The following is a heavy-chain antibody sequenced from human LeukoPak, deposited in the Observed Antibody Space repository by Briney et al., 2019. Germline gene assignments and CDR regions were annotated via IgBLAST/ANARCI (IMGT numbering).Heavy chain of an antibody. V-gene: IGHV1-2*02. CDR2: INPNSGGT. CDR1: GYTFTGYY. Sequence: ASVKVSCKASGYTFTGYYMHWVRQAPGQGLEWMGWINPNSGGTNYAQKFQGRATMTRGTSISTAYMELSRLRSDDTAVYYCARVSQLLALNYYYYYMDVWGKGTTVTVSS. J-gene: IGHJ6*03. CDR3: ARVSQLLALNYYYYYMDV. D-gene: IGHD2-2*01.